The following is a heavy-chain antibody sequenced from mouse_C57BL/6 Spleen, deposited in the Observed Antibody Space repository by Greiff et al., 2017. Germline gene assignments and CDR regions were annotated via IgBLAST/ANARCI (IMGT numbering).Heavy chain of an antibody. CDR2: IDPSDSYT. CDR3: ARYDGYYPSLD. CDR1: GYTFTSYW. D-gene: IGHD2-3*01. J-gene: IGHJ2*01. Sequence: QVQLQQPGAELVMPGASVKLSCKASGYTFTSYWMHWVKQRPGQGLEWLGEIDPSDSYTNYNQKFKGKSTLTVDKSSSTAYMQLSSLTSEDSAVYYCARYDGYYPSLDWVQGTTLTVSS. V-gene: IGHV1-69*01.